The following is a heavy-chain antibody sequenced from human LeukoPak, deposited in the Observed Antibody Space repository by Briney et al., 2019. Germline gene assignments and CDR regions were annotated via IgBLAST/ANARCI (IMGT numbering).Heavy chain of an antibody. CDR2: IDPSSGGS. CDR3: ARDLRYSSGWSASGMDV. Sequence: EASVKVSCKASGYTVTTYFLHWVRQAPGQGLEWMGLIDPSSGGSTSAQKFQVRVTMTRDMSTSTVYMELSSLTSEDTAVYYCARDLRYSSGWSASGMDVWGKGTTVTISS. V-gene: IGHV1-46*01. D-gene: IGHD6-19*01. J-gene: IGHJ6*03. CDR1: GYTVTTYF.